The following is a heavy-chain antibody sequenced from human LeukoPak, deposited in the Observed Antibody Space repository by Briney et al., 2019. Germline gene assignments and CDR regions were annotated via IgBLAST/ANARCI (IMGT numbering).Heavy chain of an antibody. D-gene: IGHD1-20*01. CDR1: GFTFSSYE. V-gene: IGHV3-48*03. CDR2: ISSGGTTI. J-gene: IGHJ4*02. CDR3: ASISGLVDY. Sequence: GGSLRLSCAVSGFTFSSYELNWVRQAPGKGLEWVSYISSGGTTIYYADSVKGRFTISRDNAKNSLYLQMNSLRAEDTALYYCASISGLVDYWGQGTLVTVSS.